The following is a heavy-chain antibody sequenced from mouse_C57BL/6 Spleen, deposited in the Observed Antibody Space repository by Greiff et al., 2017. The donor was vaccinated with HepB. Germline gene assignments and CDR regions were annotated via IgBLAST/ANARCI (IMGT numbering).Heavy chain of an antibody. Sequence: VQLQQSGAELARPGASVKLSCKASGYTFTSYGISWVKQRNGQGLEWIGEIYPRSGNTYYNQKFQGKATITADKSSSTAYMELRSLTSEDSAVYFCARVDGNLYAMDYWGQGASVTVSS. V-gene: IGHV1-81*01. CDR3: ARVDGNLYAMDY. D-gene: IGHD2-1*01. J-gene: IGHJ4*01. CDR1: GYTFTSYG. CDR2: IYPRSGNT.